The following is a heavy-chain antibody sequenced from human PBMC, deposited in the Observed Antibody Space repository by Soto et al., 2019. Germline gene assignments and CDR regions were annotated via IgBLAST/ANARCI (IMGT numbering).Heavy chain of an antibody. V-gene: IGHV3-30-3*01. J-gene: IGHJ4*02. CDR1: GFTFKSYT. Sequence: PGGSLRLSCATSGFTFKSYTLHWVRHTPGRGLQWVAVISYDGSNKYYADSVRGRFTISRDNSNSTLYLQMNSLRADDSAVYYCVGASMWTGKGLEYWGQGALVTVSS. D-gene: IGHD3-10*02. CDR3: VGASMWTGKGLEY. CDR2: ISYDGSNK.